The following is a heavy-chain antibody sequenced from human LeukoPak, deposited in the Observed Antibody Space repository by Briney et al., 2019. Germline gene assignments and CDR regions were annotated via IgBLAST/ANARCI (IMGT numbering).Heavy chain of an antibody. Sequence: GGSLRLSCAASGFTFSSYSMNWVRQAPGKGLEWVSSISSSSSYIYYAHSVKGRFTTSRDNAKNSLYLQMNSLRAEDTALYYCARKGRGYSYGFDYWGQGTLVTVSS. D-gene: IGHD5-18*01. CDR3: ARKGRGYSYGFDY. CDR2: ISSSSSYI. V-gene: IGHV3-21*01. CDR1: GFTFSSYS. J-gene: IGHJ4*02.